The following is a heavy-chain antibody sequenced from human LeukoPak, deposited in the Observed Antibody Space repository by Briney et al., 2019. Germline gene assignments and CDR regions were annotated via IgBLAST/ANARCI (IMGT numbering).Heavy chain of an antibody. CDR2: INHSGST. J-gene: IGHJ5*02. CDR3: ARDVKTVIVVPAAIRWFDP. V-gene: IGHV4-34*01. D-gene: IGHD2-2*02. CDR1: GGSFSGYY. Sequence: TSETLSLTCAVYGGSFSGYYWSWIRQPPGKGLEWIGEINHSGSTNYNPSLKSRVTISVGTSKNQFSLKLSSVTAADTAVYYCARDVKTVIVVPAAIRWFDPWGQGTLVTVSS.